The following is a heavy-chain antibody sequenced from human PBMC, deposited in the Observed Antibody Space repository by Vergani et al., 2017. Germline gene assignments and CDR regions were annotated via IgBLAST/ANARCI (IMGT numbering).Heavy chain of an antibody. Sequence: QVQLQESGPRLVRPSQTLSLTCTVSGGSINTGAYYWSWIRQPAGKGLEWIGNIYHSGSTNYNPSLKSRVTLSVDTSKNQFSLKLTSVTAADTAVYYCVRSYCSGGSCSYWYFDLWGRGTLVPVSS. V-gene: IGHV4-61*02. J-gene: IGHJ2*01. CDR2: IYHSGST. CDR1: GGSINTGAYY. D-gene: IGHD2-15*01. CDR3: VRSYCSGGSCSYWYFDL.